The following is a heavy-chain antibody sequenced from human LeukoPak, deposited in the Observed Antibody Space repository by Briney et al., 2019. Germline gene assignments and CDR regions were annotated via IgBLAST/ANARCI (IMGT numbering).Heavy chain of an antibody. CDR3: ARDFLLGFPRAIRSPNDY. Sequence: PGGSLRLSCAASGFTFSSYSMNWVRQAPGKGLEWVSSISSSSSYIYYADSVKGRFTISRDNAKNSLYLQMNSLRAEDTAVYYCARDFLLGFPRAIRSPNDYWGQGTLVTVSS. CDR2: ISSSSSYI. D-gene: IGHD2/OR15-2a*01. V-gene: IGHV3-21*01. J-gene: IGHJ4*02. CDR1: GFTFSSYS.